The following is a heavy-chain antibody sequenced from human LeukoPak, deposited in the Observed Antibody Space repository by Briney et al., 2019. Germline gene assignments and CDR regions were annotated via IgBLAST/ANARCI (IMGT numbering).Heavy chain of an antibody. CDR3: ARGPGSGSYYKVGFDY. CDR1: GGSISSGDYY. Sequence: SQTLSLTCTVSGGSISSGDYYWSWIRQPPGKGLEWIGYIYYSGSTYYNPSLKSRVTISVDTSKNQFSLKLSSVTAGDTAVYYCARGPGSGSYYKVGFDYWGQGTLVTVSS. J-gene: IGHJ4*02. CDR2: IYYSGST. V-gene: IGHV4-30-4*08. D-gene: IGHD3-10*01.